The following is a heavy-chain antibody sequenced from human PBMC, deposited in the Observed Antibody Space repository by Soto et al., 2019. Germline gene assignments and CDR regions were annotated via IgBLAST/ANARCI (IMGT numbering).Heavy chain of an antibody. D-gene: IGHD1-26*01. CDR3: AKRPRALLTFDY. J-gene: IGHJ4*01. V-gene: IGHV3-23*04. Sequence: EVQLVDSGGGLVQPGGSLRLSCAASGFIFSNYVMSWVRQAPGKGLEWVSSISDSGGTTYYADSVKGRFTISRDNSKNTLYLQMSSLGAEDTAIYYCAKRPRALLTFDYWGQGTLVTVSS. CDR2: ISDSGGTT. CDR1: GFIFSNYV.